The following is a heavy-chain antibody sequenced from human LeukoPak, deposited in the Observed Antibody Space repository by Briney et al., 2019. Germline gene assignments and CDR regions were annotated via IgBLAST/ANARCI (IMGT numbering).Heavy chain of an antibody. Sequence: GGSLRLSCAASGFTFSSYIMNWVRQAPGKGLEWVPSISSSCSYIYYADSVKGRFTISRDNAKNSLYLQMNSLRAEDTAVYYCARDLSIAVAAFDYWGQGTLVTVSS. J-gene: IGHJ4*02. V-gene: IGHV3-21*01. CDR2: ISSSCSYI. CDR3: ARDLSIAVAAFDY. D-gene: IGHD6-19*01. CDR1: GFTFSSYI.